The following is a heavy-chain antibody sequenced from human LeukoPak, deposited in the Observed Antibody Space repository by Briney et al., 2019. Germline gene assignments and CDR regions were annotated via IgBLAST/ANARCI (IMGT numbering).Heavy chain of an antibody. CDR1: GFSFSDYS. CDR3: ASGSAYYDSSGYYWGRFDY. D-gene: IGHD3-22*01. Sequence: PGGSLRLSCEASGFSFSDYSMSWIRQAPGKGLEWVSYISYSGITIYYADSVKGRSTISRDNAKTSLFLQMDSLRAEDTAVYYCASGSAYYDSSGYYWGRFDYWGQGTLVTVSS. V-gene: IGHV3-11*01. J-gene: IGHJ4*02. CDR2: ISYSGITI.